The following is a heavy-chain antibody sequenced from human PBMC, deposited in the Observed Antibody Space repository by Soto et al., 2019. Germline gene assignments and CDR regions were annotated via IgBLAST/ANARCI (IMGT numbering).Heavy chain of an antibody. CDR2: IGAYNGDT. J-gene: IGHJ4*02. CDR3: ARAVAVAADFDY. CDR1: GYTFDNYA. V-gene: IGHV1-18*01. Sequence: ASVKVSCKASGYTFDNYAISWVRQAPGQGLEWMGWIGAYNGDTNYAKKIQGRVTMTTDTSSNTAYMELRSLRSDDTAVYYCARAVAVAADFDYWGQGTLVTVSS. D-gene: IGHD6-19*01.